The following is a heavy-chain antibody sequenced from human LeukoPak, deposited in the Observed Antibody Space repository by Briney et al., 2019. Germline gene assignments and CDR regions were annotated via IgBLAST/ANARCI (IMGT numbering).Heavy chain of an antibody. D-gene: IGHD3-10*01. Sequence: GGSLRLSCAASGFTFSSYWMNWVRQAPGKGLGWVANIKQDGSDKYYVDSVRGRFTISRDNTKNSLYLQMNSLRAEDTAVYYCARDFYASGSLDYWGQGTLVTVSS. CDR3: ARDFYASGSLDY. CDR2: IKQDGSDK. CDR1: GFTFSSYW. J-gene: IGHJ4*02. V-gene: IGHV3-7*01.